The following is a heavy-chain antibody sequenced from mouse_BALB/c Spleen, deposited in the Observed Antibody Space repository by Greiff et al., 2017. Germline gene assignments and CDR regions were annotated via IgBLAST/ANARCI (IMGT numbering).Heavy chain of an antibody. CDR1: GYTFTSYT. Sequence: VQLQQSAAELARPGASVKMSCKASGYTFTSYTMHWVKQRPGQGLEWIGYINPSSGYTEYKQKFKDKTTLTADKSSSTAYMQLSSLTSEDAAVYYCARSKLAPVDPFLAYWGQGTLVTVSA. V-gene: IGHV1-4*02. CDR2: INPSSGYT. D-gene: IGHD1-1*01. J-gene: IGHJ3*01. CDR3: ARSKLAPVDPFLAY.